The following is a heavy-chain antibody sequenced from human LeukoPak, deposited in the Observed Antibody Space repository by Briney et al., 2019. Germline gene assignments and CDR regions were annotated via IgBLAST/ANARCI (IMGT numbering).Heavy chain of an antibody. D-gene: IGHD5-24*01. CDR3: TRLRRDGYSDGYFDY. CDR2: VYHSGST. J-gene: IGHJ4*02. Sequence: SETLSLTCTVSGGSISSSGYYWGWIRQPPGKGLEWIGSVYHSGSTYYNPSLKGRVTISVDTSKNEFSLKLGSVTAADTAVYYCTRLRRDGYSDGYFDYWGQGTLVTVSS. CDR1: GGSISSSGYY. V-gene: IGHV4-39*01.